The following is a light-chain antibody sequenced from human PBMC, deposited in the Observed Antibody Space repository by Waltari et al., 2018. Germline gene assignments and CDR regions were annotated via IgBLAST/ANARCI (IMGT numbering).Light chain of an antibody. J-gene: IGKJ4*01. V-gene: IGKV3-20*01. Sequence: EIVLTQSPGTLSLSPGERATLSCRASQSVSRSYFAWSQQKPGQAPRLLIYGASSRATGIPDRFSGSGPGTDFTLTISRLEPEDFAVYYCQQYVSSPLTFGGGTKVEIK. CDR3: QQYVSSPLT. CDR2: GAS. CDR1: QSVSRSY.